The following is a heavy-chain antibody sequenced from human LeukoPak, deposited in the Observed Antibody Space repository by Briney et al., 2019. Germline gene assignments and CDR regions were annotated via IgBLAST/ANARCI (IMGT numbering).Heavy chain of an antibody. J-gene: IGHJ4*02. CDR3: AREPNYYDSSGYYQIDY. D-gene: IGHD3-22*01. CDR2: IYYSGST. Sequence: SETLSLTCTVSGGSVSSGSYYWSWIRQPPGKGLEWIGYIYYSGSTNYNPSLKSQVTISVDTSKNQFSLKLSSVTAADTAVYYCAREPNYYDSSGYYQIDYWGQGTLVTVSS. CDR1: GGSVSSGSYY. V-gene: IGHV4-61*01.